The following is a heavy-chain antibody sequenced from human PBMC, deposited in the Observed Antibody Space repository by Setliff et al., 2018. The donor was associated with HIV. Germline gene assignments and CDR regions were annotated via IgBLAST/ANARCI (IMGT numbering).Heavy chain of an antibody. CDR1: GGSISSYY. J-gene: IGHJ3*02. Sequence: PSETLSLTCTVSGGSISSYYWGWIRQPPGKGLEWIGYIYTSGSTNYNPSLKSRVTISVDTSKNQFSLKLSSVTAADTAVYYCARDGYCGGDCYHDAFDIWGQGTMVTVSS. D-gene: IGHD2-21*02. CDR2: IYTSGST. CDR3: ARDGYCGGDCYHDAFDI. V-gene: IGHV4-4*08.